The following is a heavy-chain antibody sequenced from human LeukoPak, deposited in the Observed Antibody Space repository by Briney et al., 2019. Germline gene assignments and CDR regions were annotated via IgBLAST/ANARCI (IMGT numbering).Heavy chain of an antibody. V-gene: IGHV4-34*01. CDR2: INHSGST. CDR3: ARAERITIFGVVTFLK. Sequence: SEILSLTCAVYGGSFSGYYWSWIRQPPGKGLEWIGEINHSGSTNYNPSLKSRVTISVDTSKNQFSLKLSSVTAADTAVYYCARAERITIFGVVTFLKWGQGTLVTVSS. CDR1: GGSFSGYY. J-gene: IGHJ4*02. D-gene: IGHD3-3*01.